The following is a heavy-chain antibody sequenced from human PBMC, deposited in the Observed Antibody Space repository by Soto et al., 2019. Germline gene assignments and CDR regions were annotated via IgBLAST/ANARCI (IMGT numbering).Heavy chain of an antibody. CDR3: ARSQGSSTSLEIYYYYYYGMDV. Sequence: QVQLVQSGAEVKKPGSSVKVSCKASGGTFGSYAISWVRQAPGQGLEWMGRIIPIPGTANYAQKFQGRVTIDADESTSTAFMELSSLRSEDTAVYYCARSQGSSTSLEIYYYYYYGMDVWGQGTKVTVSS. CDR2: IIPIPGTA. V-gene: IGHV1-69*11. J-gene: IGHJ6*02. D-gene: IGHD2-2*01. CDR1: GGTFGSYA.